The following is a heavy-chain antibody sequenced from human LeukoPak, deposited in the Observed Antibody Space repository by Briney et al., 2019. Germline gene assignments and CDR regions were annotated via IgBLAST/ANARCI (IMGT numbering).Heavy chain of an antibody. CDR2: IYTSGST. J-gene: IGHJ4*02. V-gene: IGHV4-61*02. Sequence: SETLSLTCTVSGGSISSGSYYWSWIRQPAGKGLEWIRRIYTSGSTNYNPSLKSRVTISVDTSKNQFSLKLSSVTAADTAVYYCAREGSVGGVIVYFDYWGQGTLVTVSS. CDR3: AREGSVGGVIVYFDY. CDR1: GGSISSGSYY. D-gene: IGHD3-16*02.